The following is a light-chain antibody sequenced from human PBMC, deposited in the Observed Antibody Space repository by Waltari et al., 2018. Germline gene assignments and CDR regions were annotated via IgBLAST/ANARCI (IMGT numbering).Light chain of an antibody. CDR3: QQYDNWSALT. J-gene: IGKJ4*01. Sequence: EIVMTQSPATLSVSPGDRATLSCRASQSVISNLGWYQQKPGQAPRLLIYGAFTRATGIPARFSGSGSATEFTLNISSLQSEDFAVYYCQQYDNWSALTFGGGTKVEIK. CDR2: GAF. CDR1: QSVISN. V-gene: IGKV3-15*01.